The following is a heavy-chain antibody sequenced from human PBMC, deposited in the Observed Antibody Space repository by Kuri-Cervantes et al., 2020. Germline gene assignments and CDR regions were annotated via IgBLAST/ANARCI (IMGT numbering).Heavy chain of an antibody. CDR2: IYSGGST. Sequence: GESLKISCAASGFTVSSNYMSWVRQAPGKGLEWVSVIYSGGSTYYADSVKGRFTISRDNSKNTLYLQMNSLKTEDTAVYFCTRGFCSGGSCGYMDVWGKGTTVTVSS. CDR3: TRGFCSGGSCGYMDV. V-gene: IGHV3-53*03. CDR1: GFTVSSNY. J-gene: IGHJ6*03. D-gene: IGHD2-15*01.